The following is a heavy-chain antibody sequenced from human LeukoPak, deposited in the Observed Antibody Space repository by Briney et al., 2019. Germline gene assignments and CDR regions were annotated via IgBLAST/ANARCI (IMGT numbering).Heavy chain of an antibody. V-gene: IGHV4-34*01. D-gene: IGHD5-12*01. Sequence: PSETLSLTCAVYGGSFSGYCWSWIRQPPGKGLEWIGEINHSGSTNYNPSLKSRLTISVDTSKNQFSLKLRSVTAADTAVYSCARGRLRPDYWGQGTLVTVSS. CDR1: GGSFSGYC. CDR2: INHSGST. CDR3: ARGRLRPDY. J-gene: IGHJ4*02.